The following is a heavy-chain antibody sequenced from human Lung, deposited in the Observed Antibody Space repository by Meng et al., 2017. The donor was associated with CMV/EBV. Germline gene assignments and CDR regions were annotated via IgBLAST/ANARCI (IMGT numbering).Heavy chain of an antibody. J-gene: IGHJ4*02. CDR1: GGSVSSGSFY. CDR2: AYYGGST. Sequence: ESLKISXTVSGGSVSSGSFYWGWIRHPPGKELEWIGNAYYGGSTYYNPSLSGRVSISVDTSKDQFSLKLNSVTAADTAVYYCARGVHGRYCPGTCYPVDYWGQGTLVTVSS. CDR3: ARGVHGRYCPGTCYPVDY. V-gene: IGHV4-39*07. D-gene: IGHD2-8*02.